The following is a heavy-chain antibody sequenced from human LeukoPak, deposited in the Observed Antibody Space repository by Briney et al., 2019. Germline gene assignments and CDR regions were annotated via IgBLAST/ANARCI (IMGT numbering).Heavy chain of an antibody. CDR3: ARSRESCTGGTCPGDY. Sequence: ASVKVSCKASGYTFTAYYMHWVRQAPGQGLEWLGWINPNNDVTRYAQKFQGRVTMTRDTSISTVYMELSRLRSDDTAVYYCARSRESCTGGTCPGDYWGQGTRVTVSA. J-gene: IGHJ4*02. CDR1: GYTFTAYY. CDR2: INPNNDVT. V-gene: IGHV1-2*02. D-gene: IGHD2-8*02.